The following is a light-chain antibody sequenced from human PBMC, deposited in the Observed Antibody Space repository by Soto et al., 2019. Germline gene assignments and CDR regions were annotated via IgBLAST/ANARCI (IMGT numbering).Light chain of an antibody. CDR1: QTISNF. V-gene: IGKV1-39*01. CDR3: QQSYSTPRT. CDR2: AAS. Sequence: DIHMTQSPSFLSASAGDRVTISCRASQTISNFLHWYQQKPGKAPKLLMYAASSLQSGVPSRFSGSGSGTDFTLTISSLQPEDFETYYCQQSYSTPRTFGQGTKVDIK. J-gene: IGKJ1*01.